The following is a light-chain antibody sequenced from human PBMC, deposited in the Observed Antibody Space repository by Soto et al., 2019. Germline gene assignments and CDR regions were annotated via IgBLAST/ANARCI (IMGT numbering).Light chain of an antibody. V-gene: IGLV2-14*01. CDR3: SSYTSSSFYV. J-gene: IGLJ1*01. CDR2: DVS. Sequence: QSVLTQPASVSGSPGQSITISCTGTSSDVGGYNYVSWYQRHPGKAPKLMIYDVSHRPSGVSNRFAGSKSGNTASLTISGLQAEDEADYYCSSYTSSSFYVFGTGTKLTVL. CDR1: SSDVGGYNY.